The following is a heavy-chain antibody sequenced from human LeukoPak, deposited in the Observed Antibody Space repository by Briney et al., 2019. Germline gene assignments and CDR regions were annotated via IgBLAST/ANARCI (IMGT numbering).Heavy chain of an antibody. V-gene: IGHV3-23*01. CDR3: AKGGYSSGWRNYFDY. CDR2: ISATGGST. J-gene: IGHJ4*02. CDR1: GFTFSSYG. Sequence: GGSLRLSCAASGFTFSSYGITWVRQAPGKGLEWVSTISATGGSTYYADSVKGRFTISRDNSKDTLYLQMNSLRAEDTAIYYCAKGGYSSGWRNYFDYWGQGTLVTVSS. D-gene: IGHD6-19*01.